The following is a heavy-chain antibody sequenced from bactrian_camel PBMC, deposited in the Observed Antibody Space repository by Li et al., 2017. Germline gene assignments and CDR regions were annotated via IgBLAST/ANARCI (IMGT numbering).Heavy chain of an antibody. J-gene: IGHJ4*01. CDR1: GFSFSTYG. V-gene: IGHV3S6*01. Sequence: HVQLVESGGGLVQPGGSLRLACAASGFSFSTYGMHWVRQAPGKGLEWMSGIYRDGTNMYYSDSAKGRFTISRDNAKNTVYLQMDSLKPEDTAVYYCAEDLNVPRANGGLCTFWGQGTQVTVS. D-gene: IGHD3*01. CDR3: AEDLNVPRANGGLCTF. CDR2: IYRDGTNM.